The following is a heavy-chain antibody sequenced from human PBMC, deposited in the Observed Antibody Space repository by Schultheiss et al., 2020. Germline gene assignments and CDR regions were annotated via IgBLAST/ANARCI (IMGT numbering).Heavy chain of an antibody. J-gene: IGHJ4*02. Sequence: SATLSLTCTVSAGSISSYYWSWIRQPPGKGLEWIGYIYYSGSTNYNPSLKSRVTMSVDTSKNQFSLKLRSVTAADTAVYYCATSTFGGPLHYFDYWGQGTLVTVSS. V-gene: IGHV4-59*12. CDR2: IYYSGST. CDR1: AGSISSYY. CDR3: ATSTFGGPLHYFDY. D-gene: IGHD3-16*01.